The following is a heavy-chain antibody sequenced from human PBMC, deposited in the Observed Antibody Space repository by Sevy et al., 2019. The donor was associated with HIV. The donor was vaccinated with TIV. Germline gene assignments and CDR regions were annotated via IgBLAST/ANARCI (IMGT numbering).Heavy chain of an antibody. Sequence: SETLSLTCTVSGVSVSNDGYLWSWIRQPPGKGLEWVGYIYYIGSTNYNPSLKSRVTITIDTSKNQFSLKLRSVTSADTAVYYCARGHRKTYDNSGYWYVAWFDPWGQGTLVTVSS. CDR1: GVSVSNDGYL. CDR2: IYYIGST. D-gene: IGHD3-22*01. J-gene: IGHJ5*02. CDR3: ARGHRKTYDNSGYWYVAWFDP. V-gene: IGHV4-61*08.